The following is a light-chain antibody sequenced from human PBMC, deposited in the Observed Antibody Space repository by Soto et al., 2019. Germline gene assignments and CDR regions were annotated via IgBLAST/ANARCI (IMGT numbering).Light chain of an antibody. CDR3: QQFNNYPLT. CDR2: DAS. Sequence: AIQLTQSASSLSASLGDRVTITWGASQGISSALAWYQQKPGKAPKLLIYDASSLESGVPSRFSGSGSGTDFTLTISSLQPEDFATYYCQQFNNYPLTFGGGTRWIS. CDR1: QGISSA. J-gene: IGKJ4*01. V-gene: IGKV1D-13*01.